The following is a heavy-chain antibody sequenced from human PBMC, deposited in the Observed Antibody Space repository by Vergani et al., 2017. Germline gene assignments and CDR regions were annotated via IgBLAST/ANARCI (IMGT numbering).Heavy chain of an antibody. CDR2: IYYSGST. CDR3: ACNHGSGYLLGWFDP. J-gene: IGHJ5*02. D-gene: IGHD3-3*01. Sequence: QVQLQESGPGLVKPSQTLSLTCTVSGGSISSYYWSWIRQPPGKGLEWIGYIYYSGSTNYNPSLKSRVTISVDTSKNQFSLKLSSVTAADTAVYYCACNHGSGYLLGWFDPWGQGTLVTVSS. V-gene: IGHV4-59*01. CDR1: GGSISSYY.